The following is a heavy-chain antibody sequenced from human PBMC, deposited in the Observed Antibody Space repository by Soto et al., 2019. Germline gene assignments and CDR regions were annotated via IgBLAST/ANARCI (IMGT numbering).Heavy chain of an antibody. Sequence: EVQLLESGGGLVQPGGSLRLSCAASGFTFSSYAMSWVRQAPGKGLEWVSAISGSGGSTYYADSVKGRFTISRDNSKNTLYLQMNSLRAEDTAVYYCAKGYRTRPPWDDAFDIWGQGTMVTVSS. CDR1: GFTFSSYA. D-gene: IGHD1-26*01. CDR2: ISGSGGST. J-gene: IGHJ3*02. V-gene: IGHV3-23*01. CDR3: AKGYRTRPPWDDAFDI.